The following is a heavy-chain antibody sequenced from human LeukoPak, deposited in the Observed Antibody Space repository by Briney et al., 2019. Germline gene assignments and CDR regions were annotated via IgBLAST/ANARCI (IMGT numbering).Heavy chain of an antibody. CDR2: ISAYNGNT. CDR3: ARDLNDFWSGRGGDAFDI. Sequence: GASVKVSCKASGYTFTSYGISWVRQAPGQGLEWMGWISAYNGNTNYAQKLQGRVTMTTDTSTSTAYMELRSLRSDDTAVYYCARDLNDFWSGRGGDAFDIWGQGTMVTVSS. V-gene: IGHV1-18*01. CDR1: GYTFTSYG. D-gene: IGHD3-3*01. J-gene: IGHJ3*02.